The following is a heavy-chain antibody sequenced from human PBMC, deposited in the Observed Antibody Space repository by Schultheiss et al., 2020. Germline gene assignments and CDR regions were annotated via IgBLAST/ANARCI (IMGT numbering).Heavy chain of an antibody. V-gene: IGHV4-34*01. J-gene: IGHJ6*02. D-gene: IGHD6-13*01. CDR3: ARADYSSSWYQKGMDV. CDR2: IYYSGST. Sequence: SETLSLTCAVYGGSFSGYYWTWIRQPPGKGLEWIGSIYYSGSTNYNPSLKSRVTISVDTSKNQFSLKLSSVTAADTAVYYCARADYSSSWYQKGMDVWGQGTTVTVSS. CDR1: GGSFSGYY.